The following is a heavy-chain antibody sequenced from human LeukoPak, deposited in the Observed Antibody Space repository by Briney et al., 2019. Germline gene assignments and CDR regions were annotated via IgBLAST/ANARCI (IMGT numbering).Heavy chain of an antibody. CDR3: ARGYSYGSYYFDN. V-gene: IGHV4-59*01. CDR1: GGSISSYY. J-gene: IGHJ4*02. Sequence: SETLSLPRTVSGGSISSYYWSWIRQPPGKGLEWIGYIYYSGNTNYNPSLKSRVTISVDTSKNQFSLKLSSVTAADTAIYYCARGYSYGSYYFDNWGQGTLVTVSS. D-gene: IGHD5-18*01. CDR2: IYYSGNT.